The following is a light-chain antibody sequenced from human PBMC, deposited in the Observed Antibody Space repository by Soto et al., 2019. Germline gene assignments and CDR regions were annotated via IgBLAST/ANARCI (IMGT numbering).Light chain of an antibody. CDR1: TGAVTSNYY. CDR2: TIS. Sequence: QTVVTQEPSVTVSPGGTVTLTCASSTGAVTSNYYPSWFQQKPGQAPRALIYTISNKHSWTPARFSGSLLGGKAALTLSDVQPADEADYYCLLYYGGVHVFGGGTKLTVL. CDR3: LLYYGGVHV. J-gene: IGLJ2*01. V-gene: IGLV7-43*01.